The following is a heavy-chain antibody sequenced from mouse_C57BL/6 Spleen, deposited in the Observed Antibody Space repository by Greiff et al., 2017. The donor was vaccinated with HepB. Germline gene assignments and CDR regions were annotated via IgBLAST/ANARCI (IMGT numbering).Heavy chain of an antibody. V-gene: IGHV1-52*01. Sequence: QVQLQQPGAELVRPGSSVKLSCKASGYTFTSYWMHWVKQRPIQGLEWIGNIDPSDSETHYNQKFKDKATLTVDKSSSTAYLQLSSLTSEDSAVYYCAREGPYDYDGGFAYWGQGTLVTVSA. CDR3: AREGPYDYDGGFAY. CDR1: GYTFTSYW. J-gene: IGHJ3*01. CDR2: IDPSDSET. D-gene: IGHD2-4*01.